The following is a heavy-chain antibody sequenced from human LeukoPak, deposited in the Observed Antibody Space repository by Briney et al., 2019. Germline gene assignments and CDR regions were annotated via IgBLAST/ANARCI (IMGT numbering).Heavy chain of an antibody. CDR3: VGVSRHMPKHIDY. D-gene: IGHD2-2*01. CDR1: GAPISRSSNI. Sequence: SETLSLTCTVSGAPISRSSNIGGWIRQPPGRGLEWIANMYYSGSTYYYPSFQSRVTIYIDTSKNQLSLRLSSVTAAATAIYYCVGVSRHMPKHIDYCGQGTLVTVSS. CDR2: MYYSGST. V-gene: IGHV4-39*01. J-gene: IGHJ4*02.